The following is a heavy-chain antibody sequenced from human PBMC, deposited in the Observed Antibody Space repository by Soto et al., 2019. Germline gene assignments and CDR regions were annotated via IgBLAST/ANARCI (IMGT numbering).Heavy chain of an antibody. CDR1: GGSFIGHS. CDR3: STRAYDTNGYYRFDP. D-gene: IGHD3-22*01. J-gene: IGHJ5*01. CDR2: ITQSGRV. V-gene: IGHV4-34*01. Sequence: PSETLSLTCAVYGGSFIGHSWTWTRQSPGKGLEWIGDITQSGRVNYSPSPKTRVTISLDTSKNHFSLTLSAVTAADTAMYYCSTRAYDTNGYYRFDPWGQGTLVTVSS.